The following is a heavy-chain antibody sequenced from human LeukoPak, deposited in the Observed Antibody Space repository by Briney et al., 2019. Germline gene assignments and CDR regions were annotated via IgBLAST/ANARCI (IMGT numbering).Heavy chain of an antibody. CDR2: IYYISNT. Sequence: EAPETLSLTCTVSGASVGSAGYYWSWIRQPPGGGLEWIGYIYYISNTNYNPTLKSRVTMSVDPSKNQFSLKLNSVTAADTAVYYCARTQSQSGSYRYYFGYWGQGTLVTVSS. CDR1: GASVGSAGYY. V-gene: IGHV4-61*08. CDR3: ARTQSQSGSYRYYFGY. J-gene: IGHJ4*02. D-gene: IGHD1-26*01.